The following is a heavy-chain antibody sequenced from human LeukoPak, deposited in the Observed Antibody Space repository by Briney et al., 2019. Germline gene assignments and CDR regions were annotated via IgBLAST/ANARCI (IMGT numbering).Heavy chain of an antibody. CDR1: GFTFSSYG. CDR2: ISYDGSNK. D-gene: IGHD2/OR15-2a*01. V-gene: IGHV3-30*18. J-gene: IGHJ6*03. CDR3: AKDRIGYYMDV. Sequence: PGKSLRLSCAASGFTFSSYGMHWVRQAPGKGLEWVAVISYDGSNKYYADSVKGRFTISRDNSKNTLYLQMNSLRAEDTAVYYCAKDRIGYYMDVWGKGTTVTVSS.